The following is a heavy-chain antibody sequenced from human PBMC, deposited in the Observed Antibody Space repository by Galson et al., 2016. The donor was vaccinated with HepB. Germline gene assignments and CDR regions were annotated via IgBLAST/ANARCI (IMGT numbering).Heavy chain of an antibody. CDR1: GGSISSMSHY. D-gene: IGHD5-18*01. CDR2: IYYSGST. V-gene: IGHV4-39*01. Sequence: ETLSLTCNVYGGSISSMSHYWDWIRQSPGKGLEWIGTIYYSGSTYYNPSLKSRVTISIDTSKDQFSLRLSSVTAADTAMYYCAAPWIQLWLRGQGPRLESDYWGQGMLVTVSS. CDR3: AAPWIQLWLRGQGPRLESDY. J-gene: IGHJ4*02.